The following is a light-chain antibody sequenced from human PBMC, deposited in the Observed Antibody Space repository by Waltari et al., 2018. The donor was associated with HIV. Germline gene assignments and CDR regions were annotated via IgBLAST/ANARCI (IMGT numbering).Light chain of an antibody. V-gene: IGKV3-20*01. Sequence: DSVVTPSAGTLYMSPRELATLSCRASQSVSSSYVAWYQQKPGQAPRLLIYGASSRATGIPDRFSGSGSGTDFTLTISRLEPEDFAVYYCQQYGSSITFGPGTKVDIK. CDR3: QQYGSSIT. J-gene: IGKJ3*01. CDR1: QSVSSSY. CDR2: GAS.